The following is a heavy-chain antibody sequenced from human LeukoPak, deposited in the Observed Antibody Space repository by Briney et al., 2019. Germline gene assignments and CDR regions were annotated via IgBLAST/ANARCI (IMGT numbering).Heavy chain of an antibody. CDR2: ISSSGSTI. CDR1: GFTFSSYG. J-gene: IGHJ4*02. V-gene: IGHV3-48*03. D-gene: IGHD6-13*01. Sequence: GGSLRLSCAASGFTFSSYGMNWVRQAPGKGLEWVSYISSSGSTIYYADSVKGRFTISRDNAKNSLYLQMNSLRAEDTAVYYCARDPGNIAVDYWGQGTLVTVSS. CDR3: ARDPGNIAVDY.